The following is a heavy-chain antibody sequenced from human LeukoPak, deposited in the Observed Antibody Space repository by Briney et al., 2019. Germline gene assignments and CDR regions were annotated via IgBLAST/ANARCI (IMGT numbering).Heavy chain of an antibody. CDR3: AKLEGYFDWLLNEYYYYGMDV. CDR1: GFTFSSYA. V-gene: IGHV3-23*01. CDR2: ISGSGGST. J-gene: IGHJ6*04. Sequence: PGRSLRLSCAASGFTFSSYAMSWVRQAPGKGLEWVSAISGSGGSTYYADSVKGRFTISRDNSKNTLYLQMNSLRAEDTAVYYCAKLEGYFDWLLNEYYYYGMDVWGKGTTVTVSS. D-gene: IGHD3-9*01.